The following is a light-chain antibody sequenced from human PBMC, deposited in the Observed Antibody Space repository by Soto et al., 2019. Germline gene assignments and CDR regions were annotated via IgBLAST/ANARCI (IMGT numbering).Light chain of an antibody. CDR1: QSVISN. Sequence: EIVMTQSPATLSVSPGERATLSCRASQSVISNIAWYQQKPGQAPRLLIYGASTRATGIPARFSGSWSGSEFTITISSLQSEDFAVYYCQQYNNWPPDTLGQGTKLEIK. J-gene: IGKJ2*01. CDR2: GAS. CDR3: QQYNNWPPDT. V-gene: IGKV3-15*01.